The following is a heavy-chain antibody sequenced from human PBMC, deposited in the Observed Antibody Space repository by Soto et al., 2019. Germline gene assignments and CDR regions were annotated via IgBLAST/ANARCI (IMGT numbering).Heavy chain of an antibody. J-gene: IGHJ5*02. CDR2: ISYDGSNK. V-gene: IGHV3-30-3*01. Sequence: GGSLRLSCAASGFTFSSYAMHWVRQAPGKGLEWVAVISYDGSNKYYADSVKGRFTISRDNSKNTLYLQMNSLRAEDRVVYYCATPRRYSSEESSWFDPWGQGTLVTVSS. D-gene: IGHD6-19*01. CDR3: ATPRRYSSEESSWFDP. CDR1: GFTFSSYA.